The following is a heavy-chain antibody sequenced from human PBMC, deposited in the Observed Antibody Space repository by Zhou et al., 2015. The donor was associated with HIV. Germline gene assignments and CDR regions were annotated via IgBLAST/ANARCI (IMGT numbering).Heavy chain of an antibody. CDR1: GGTFSSYA. J-gene: IGHJ6*02. CDR2: IIPIFGTA. Sequence: QVQLVQSGAEVKKPGSSVKVSCKASGGTFSSYAISWVRQAPGQGLEWMGGIIPIFGTANYAQKFQGRVTITADESTSTAYMELSSLRSEDTAVYYCAMGDRYSSWERGGGDYYYYGMDVVGPRDHGHRLL. CDR3: AMGDRYSSWERGGGDYYYYGMDV. D-gene: IGHD6-19*01. V-gene: IGHV1-69*01.